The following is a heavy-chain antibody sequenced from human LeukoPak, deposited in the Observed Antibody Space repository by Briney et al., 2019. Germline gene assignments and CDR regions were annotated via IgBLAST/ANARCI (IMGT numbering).Heavy chain of an antibody. D-gene: IGHD2-2*01. J-gene: IGHJ6*03. V-gene: IGHV3-43D*04. Sequence: GGSLRLSCAASGFTFDDYAMHWVRQAPGKGLEWVSLISWDGGSTYYADSVKGRFTISRDNSKNSLYLQMNSLRAEDTALYYCAKGMAPSGPAAKHYMGVWGKGTTVTVSS. CDR3: AKGMAPSGPAAKHYMGV. CDR2: ISWDGGST. CDR1: GFTFDDYA.